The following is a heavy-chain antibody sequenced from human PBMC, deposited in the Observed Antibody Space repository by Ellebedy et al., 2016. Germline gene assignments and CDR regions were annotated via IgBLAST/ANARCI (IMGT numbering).Heavy chain of an antibody. J-gene: IGHJ1*01. CDR1: GFAFTTAW. V-gene: IGHV3-15*01. CDR3: ATDTQMAYAEYFQH. CDR2: IKSNNNGGTT. Sequence: GGSLRLSCATSGFAFTTAWMAWVRQAPGKGPEWVGRIKSNNNGGTTDYAAPVKGRFTISRDDSENTVYLQMNSLKPEDTAVYYCATDTQMAYAEYFQHWGQGTLVTVSS. D-gene: IGHD5-24*01.